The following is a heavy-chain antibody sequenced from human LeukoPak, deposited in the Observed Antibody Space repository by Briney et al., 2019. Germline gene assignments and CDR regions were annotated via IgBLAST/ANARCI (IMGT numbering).Heavy chain of an antibody. CDR1: GFTLSSYE. D-gene: IGHD6-13*01. CDR3: ARGPYSSNWYVDY. J-gene: IGHJ4*02. V-gene: IGHV3-48*03. Sequence: GGSLRLSCAASGFTLSSYEMTWVRPAPGKGLEWISYISRTGNSIYYADSVKGRFTISRDSAKNSLYLQMNSLRAEDTAVYYCARGPYSSNWYVDYWGQGTLVTVAS. CDR2: ISRTGNSI.